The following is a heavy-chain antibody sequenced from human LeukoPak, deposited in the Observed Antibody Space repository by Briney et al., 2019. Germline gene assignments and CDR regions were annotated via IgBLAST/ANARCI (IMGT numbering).Heavy chain of an antibody. Sequence: GGSLRLSCAASGLTVSSNSMSWVRQAPGKGLEWVSFIYSGGSTYYADSVKGRFTISRDNSKNTLYLQMNSLKGDDTAVYYCAKDSAFYYIDVWGKGTTVIISS. CDR2: IYSGGST. CDR1: GLTVSSNS. J-gene: IGHJ6*03. V-gene: IGHV3-53*05. CDR3: AKDSAFYYIDV. D-gene: IGHD3-10*01.